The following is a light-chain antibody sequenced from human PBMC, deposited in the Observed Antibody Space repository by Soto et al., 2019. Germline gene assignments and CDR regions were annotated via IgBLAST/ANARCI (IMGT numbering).Light chain of an antibody. CDR1: STDVGEYNY. CDR3: SSFVGAPVI. CDR2: EVN. V-gene: IGLV2-8*01. J-gene: IGLJ2*01. Sequence: QSALTQPPSASGSPGQSVTIPCAGTSTDVGEYNYVSWYQQHPGKVPKLIIFEVNKRPSGVPDRFSGSKSGDTASLTVSGLQAEDEADYYCSSFVGAPVILGGGTKLTVL.